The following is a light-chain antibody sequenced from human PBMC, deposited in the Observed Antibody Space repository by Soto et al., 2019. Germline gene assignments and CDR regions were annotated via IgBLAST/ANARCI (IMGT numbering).Light chain of an antibody. Sequence: DIVLKQSPAPLSLTPGNRVPLSCRANEGISHSLAWYQQKPGQAPRILIYDASFRATGIPERFSGSGSGTDFTLSISSLEPEDFAVYYCQLSQQRSSWPPIAFGQGTRLEVK. CDR3: QLSQQRSSWPPIA. CDR1: EGISHS. J-gene: IGKJ5*01. V-gene: IGKV3-11*01. CDR2: DAS.